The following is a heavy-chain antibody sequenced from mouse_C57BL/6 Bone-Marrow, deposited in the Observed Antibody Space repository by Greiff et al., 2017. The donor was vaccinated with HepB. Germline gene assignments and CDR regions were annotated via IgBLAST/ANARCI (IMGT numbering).Heavy chain of an antibody. J-gene: IGHJ1*03. D-gene: IGHD1-1*01. CDR3: ATNYYGSSSYWYFDV. Sequence: DVMLVESGGGLVQPGGSLKLSCAASGFTFSDYYMYWVRQTPEKRLEWVAYISNGGGSTYYPDTVKGRFTISRDNAKNTLYLQMSRLKSEDTAMYYCATNYYGSSSYWYFDVWGTGTTVTVSS. CDR2: ISNGGGST. CDR1: GFTFSDYY. V-gene: IGHV5-12*01.